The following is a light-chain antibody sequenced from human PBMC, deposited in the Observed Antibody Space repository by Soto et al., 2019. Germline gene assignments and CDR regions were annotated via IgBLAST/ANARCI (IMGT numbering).Light chain of an antibody. J-gene: IGLJ1*01. Sequence: QSVLTQPASVSGSPGQSITISCSGTSSDIGSYDHVAWYQQFPGKSPKLIIYAVSDRPSGVSDRFSGSKSGISASLTISGLQTEDEAGYYCISYTDRQSYLFGTGTKV. CDR1: SSDIGSYDH. CDR2: AVS. CDR3: ISYTDRQSYL. V-gene: IGLV2-14*03.